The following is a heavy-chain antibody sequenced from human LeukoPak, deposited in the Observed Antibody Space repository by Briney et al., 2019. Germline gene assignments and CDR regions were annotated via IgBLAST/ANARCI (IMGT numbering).Heavy chain of an antibody. CDR2: ISSSSSYI. CDR3: AREGGSYLVPSFDY. CDR1: GFTFSDYY. J-gene: IGHJ4*02. D-gene: IGHD1-26*01. V-gene: IGHV3-11*06. Sequence: PGGSLRLSCAASGFTFSDYYMSWIRQAPGKGLEWVSSISSSSSYIYYADSVKGRFTISRDNAKNSLYLQMNSLRAEDTAVYYCAREGGSYLVPSFDYWGQGTLVTVSS.